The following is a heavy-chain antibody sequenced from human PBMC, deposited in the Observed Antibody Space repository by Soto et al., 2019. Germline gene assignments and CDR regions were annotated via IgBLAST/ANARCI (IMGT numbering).Heavy chain of an antibody. Sequence: SETLSLTCTVSGGSISSSSYYWGWIRQPPGKGLEWIGSIYYSGSTYYNPSLKSRVTISVDTSKNQFSLKLSSVTAADTAVYYCARRRAQMDTLDYCGQGPLVTVYS. CDR1: GGSISSSSYY. CDR3: ARRRAQMDTLDY. CDR2: IYYSGST. V-gene: IGHV4-39*01. J-gene: IGHJ4*02. D-gene: IGHD5-18*01.